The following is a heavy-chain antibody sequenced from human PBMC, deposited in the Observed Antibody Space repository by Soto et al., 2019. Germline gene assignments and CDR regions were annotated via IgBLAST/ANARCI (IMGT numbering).Heavy chain of an antibody. CDR3: ARRTLGSSIGIGDY. CDR1: GYTFTSYG. Sequence: QVQLVQSGAEVKKPGASVKVSCKASGYTFTSYGISWVRQAPGQGLEWMGCISGDDGNTDYAQNLQGRITMTTDTSTSTAYMELRSLRSDETAVYYCARRTLGSSIGIGDYWGQGALVTVSS. D-gene: IGHD7-27*01. J-gene: IGHJ4*02. CDR2: ISGDDGNT. V-gene: IGHV1-18*01.